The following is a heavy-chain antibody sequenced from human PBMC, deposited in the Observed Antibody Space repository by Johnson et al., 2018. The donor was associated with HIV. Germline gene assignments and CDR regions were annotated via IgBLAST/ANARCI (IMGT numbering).Heavy chain of an antibody. CDR2: IYSGGST. CDR3: ASLHAFDI. CDR1: GFTVSSNY. V-gene: IGHV3-66*01. Sequence: VQLVESGGGLVQPGGSLILSCAASGFTVSSNYMSWVRQAPGKGLEWVSVIYSGGSTYYADAVKGRFTISRDNSKTTLDLQMNSLRAEDTAVYYCASLHAFDIWGQGTMVTVSS. J-gene: IGHJ3*02.